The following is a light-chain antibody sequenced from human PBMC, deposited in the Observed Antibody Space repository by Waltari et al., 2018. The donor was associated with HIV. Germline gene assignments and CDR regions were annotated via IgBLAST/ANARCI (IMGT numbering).Light chain of an antibody. Sequence: SYVLTQPPSVSVAPGQTARITCGGHNIGSTSVHWYQQKPGQAPVLVVYDDSDRPSGIPERFSGSNSGNTATLTISRVEAGDEADYYCQVWDSGSDHYVFGTGTKVTVL. CDR3: QVWDSGSDHYV. CDR2: DDS. V-gene: IGLV3-21*02. J-gene: IGLJ1*01. CDR1: NIGSTS.